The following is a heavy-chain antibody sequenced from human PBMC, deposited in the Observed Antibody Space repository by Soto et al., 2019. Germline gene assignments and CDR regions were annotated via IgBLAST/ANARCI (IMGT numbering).Heavy chain of an antibody. CDR2: IVPQFRTS. CDR1: GGSFSSYA. D-gene: IGHD2-21*01. CDR3: VRIVVPGFGSYYGTDV. J-gene: IGHJ6*02. V-gene: IGHV1-69*06. Sequence: ASVKVSCKASGGSFSSYAISWVRQAPGQGLEWMGGIVPQFRTSKYAQKFQGRVTITADKSTNTAYMELRSLRSEDTAVYYCVRIVVPGFGSYYGTDVWGQGTTVTVSS.